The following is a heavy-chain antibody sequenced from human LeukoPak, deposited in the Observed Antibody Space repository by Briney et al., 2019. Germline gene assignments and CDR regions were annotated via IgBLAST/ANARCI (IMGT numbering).Heavy chain of an antibody. V-gene: IGHV1-2*02. D-gene: IGHD6-13*01. Sequence: ASVKVSCKASGYTFTSYDINWMRQATGQGLEWMGWINPNSGGTNYAQKFQGRVTMTRDTSISTAYMELSRLRSDDTAVYYCARFGSYSSSWDFDYWGQGTLVTVSS. J-gene: IGHJ4*02. CDR1: GYTFTSYD. CDR3: ARFGSYSSSWDFDY. CDR2: INPNSGGT.